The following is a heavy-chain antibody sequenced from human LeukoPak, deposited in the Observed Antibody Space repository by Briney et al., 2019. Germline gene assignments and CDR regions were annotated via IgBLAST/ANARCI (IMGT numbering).Heavy chain of an antibody. CDR2: ISGSGGST. V-gene: IGHV3-23*01. Sequence: SGGSLRLSCAASGFTFSSYAMSWVRQAPGKGLEWVSAISGSGGSTYYADSVKGRFTISRDNSKNTLYLQMYSLRAEDTAVYYCANQDVLLWFGELLSSGYWGQGTLVTVSS. CDR1: GFTFSSYA. CDR3: ANQDVLLWFGELLSSGY. J-gene: IGHJ4*02. D-gene: IGHD3-10*01.